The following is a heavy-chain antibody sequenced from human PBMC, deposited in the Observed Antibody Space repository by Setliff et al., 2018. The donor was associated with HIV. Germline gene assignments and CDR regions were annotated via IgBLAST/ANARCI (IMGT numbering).Heavy chain of an antibody. CDR2: ISTYNGYT. Sequence: ASVKVSCKASDYTFTNYGISWVRQAPGQGLEWMGWISTYNGYTNYAQKLQGRVTMTTDTSTSTAYMELRSLRSDDTAVYYCARDGWRHVLHGNYYYYFMDVWGKGTTVTVSS. J-gene: IGHJ6*03. CDR1: DYTFTNYG. D-gene: IGHD2-8*01. V-gene: IGHV1-18*01. CDR3: ARDGWRHVLHGNYYYYFMDV.